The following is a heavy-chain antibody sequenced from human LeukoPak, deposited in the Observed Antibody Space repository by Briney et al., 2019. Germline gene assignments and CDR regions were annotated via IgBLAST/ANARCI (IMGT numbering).Heavy chain of an antibody. CDR1: GGSFSGYY. CDR2: INHSGST. D-gene: IGHD6-13*01. Sequence: PSETLSLTCAVYGGSFSGYYWSWIRQPPGKGLEWIGEINHSGSTSYNPSLKSRVTISVDTFKNQSSLKLSSVTAADTAVYYCARGRYSSSWYDYWGQGTLVTVSS. J-gene: IGHJ4*02. CDR3: ARGRYSSSWYDY. V-gene: IGHV4-34*01.